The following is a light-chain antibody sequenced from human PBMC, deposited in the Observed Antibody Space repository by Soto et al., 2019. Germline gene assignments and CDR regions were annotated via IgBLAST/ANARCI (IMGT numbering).Light chain of an antibody. J-gene: IGLJ2*01. V-gene: IGLV2-23*03. CDR3: CSYAGGSTFVV. Sequence: QSALTQPASVSGSPGQSITISCTGTSSDVGSYNLVSWYQQHPGKAPKLMIYEGSKRPSGASNRFSGSKSGNTASLTISGLQAEDEADYYCCSYAGGSTFVVFGGGTKLTVL. CDR1: SSDVGSYNL. CDR2: EGS.